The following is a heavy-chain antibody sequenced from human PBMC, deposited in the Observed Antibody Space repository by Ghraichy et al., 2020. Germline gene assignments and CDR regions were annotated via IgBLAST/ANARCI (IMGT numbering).Heavy chain of an antibody. D-gene: IGHD3-10*01. CDR2: VFHSGST. V-gene: IGHV4-39*07. J-gene: IGHJ5*02. Sequence: SETLSLTCTVSGDAITSGNYFWGWIRQPPGKGLEWIGSVFHSGSTYYSPSFNSRVTISVDLSKNQFSLRLSSMTAADTAVFYCARHGRGWGSPAQSDWFDTWGQGTLVTVSS. CDR1: GDAITSGNYF. CDR3: ARHGRGWGSPAQSDWFDT.